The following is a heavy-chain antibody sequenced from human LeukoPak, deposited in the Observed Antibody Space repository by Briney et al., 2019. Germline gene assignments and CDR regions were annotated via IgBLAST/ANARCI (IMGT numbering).Heavy chain of an antibody. CDR1: GYSVGSAC. CDR3: ARDSSGWLKVDY. D-gene: IGHD6-19*01. J-gene: IGHJ4*02. CDR2: VSTYNGDT. Sequence: ASVKGSCKDCGYSVGSACSSWGRQAPGQGLEWMGWVSTYNGDTNYAQKLQGRVTMTIDTSTSTIYMELRSLRSDDTAVYYCARDSSGWLKVDYWGQGTLVTVSS. V-gene: IGHV1-18*01.